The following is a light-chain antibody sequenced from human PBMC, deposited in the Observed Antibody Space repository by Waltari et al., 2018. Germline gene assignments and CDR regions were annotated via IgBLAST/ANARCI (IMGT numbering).Light chain of an antibody. CDR3: QVWDSSSDHVV. Sequence: SYVLTQPPSVSVAPRNTSRITRAGTNIGRNSLHWYQQKPGQAPVLVVYDYSDRPSGIPERFSGSNSGNTATLTISRVEAGDEADYYCQVWDSSSDHVVFGGGTKLTVL. V-gene: IGLV3-21*03. J-gene: IGLJ2*01. CDR1: NIGRNS. CDR2: DYS.